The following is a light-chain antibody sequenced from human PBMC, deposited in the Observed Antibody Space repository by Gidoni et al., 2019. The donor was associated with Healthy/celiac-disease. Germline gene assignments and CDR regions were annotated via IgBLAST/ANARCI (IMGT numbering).Light chain of an antibody. CDR2: AAF. V-gene: IGKV1-39*01. CDR1: QSISSY. CDR3: QQSYSTPPWT. J-gene: IGKJ1*01. Sequence: DIQMTQSPSSLSASVGDRVTITCRASQSISSYLNWYPQKPGKAPKLLIYAAFSLQSGVPSRFSGSGSGTDFTLTISSLQPEDFATYYCQQSYSTPPWTFGQGTKVEIK.